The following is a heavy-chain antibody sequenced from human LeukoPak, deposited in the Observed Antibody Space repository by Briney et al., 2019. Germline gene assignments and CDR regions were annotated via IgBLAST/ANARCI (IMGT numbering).Heavy chain of an antibody. J-gene: IGHJ3*02. CDR1: GFTVSSNY. Sequence: GGSLRLSCAASGFTVSSNYMSWVRQAPGKGLEWVSVIYSGGSTYYADSVKGRFTISRDNSKNTVYLQMNSLRVDDTALYYCAREKGSSLHDAHDIWGQGTMVTVSS. CDR3: AREKGSSLHDAHDI. V-gene: IGHV3-66*01. D-gene: IGHD6-13*01. CDR2: IYSGGST.